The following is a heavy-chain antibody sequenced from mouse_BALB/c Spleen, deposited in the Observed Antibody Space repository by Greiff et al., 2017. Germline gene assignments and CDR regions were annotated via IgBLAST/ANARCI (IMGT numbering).Heavy chain of an antibody. CDR2: IWAGGST. D-gene: IGHD2-4*01. V-gene: IGHV2-9*02. Sequence: VKLMESGPGLVAPSQSLSITCTVSGFSLTSYGVHWVRQPPGKGLEWLGVIWAGGSTNYNSALMSRLSISKDNSKSQVFLKMNSLQTDDTAMYYCARVRIYYDYDDYYFDYWGQGTTLTVSS. CDR3: ARVRIYYDYDDYYFDY. J-gene: IGHJ2*01. CDR1: GFSLTSYG.